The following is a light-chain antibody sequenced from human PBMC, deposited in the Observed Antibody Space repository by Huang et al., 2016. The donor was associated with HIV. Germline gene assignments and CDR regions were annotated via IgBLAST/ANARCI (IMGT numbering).Light chain of an antibody. CDR2: EAS. V-gene: IGKV3-11*01. CDR3: QQRSNWLT. J-gene: IGKJ4*01. CDR1: QSVSNY. Sequence: EIVLTQSPATLSLSPGERATLSCRASQSVSNYLAWYQQKSGQAPRLLIYEASNRATGIPARFSGSGSGTDFTLTISSLEPEDFAVYYCQQRSNWLTFGGGTKVEIK.